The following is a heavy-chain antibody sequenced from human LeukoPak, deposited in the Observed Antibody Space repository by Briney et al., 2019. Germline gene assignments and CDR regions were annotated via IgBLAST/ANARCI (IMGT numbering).Heavy chain of an antibody. CDR3: AKDNDFWSGYHDSPYYFDY. CDR1: GFTFSSYA. D-gene: IGHD3-3*01. CDR2: ISYDGSNK. V-gene: IGHV3-30-3*01. J-gene: IGHJ4*02. Sequence: GGSLRLSCAASGFTFSSYAMHWVRQAPGKGLEWVAVISYDGSNKYYADSVKGRFTISRDNSKNTLYLQMNSLRAEDTAVYYCAKDNDFWSGYHDSPYYFDYWGQGTLVTVSS.